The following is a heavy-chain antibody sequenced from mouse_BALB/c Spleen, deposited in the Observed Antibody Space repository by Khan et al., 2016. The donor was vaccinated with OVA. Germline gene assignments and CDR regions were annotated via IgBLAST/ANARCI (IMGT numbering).Heavy chain of an antibody. Sequence: EVQGVESGGDLVKPGGSLKLSCAASGFTFSSYSMSWARQTPDKRLEWVATISSGGDYTYYPDNVKGRFTISRDNAKNTLYLQMSSLKPEDTAMYYCASHLTGSFAYWGQGTLVTVSA. CDR1: GFTFSSYS. CDR3: ASHLTGSFAY. CDR2: ISSGGDYT. D-gene: IGHD4-1*01. J-gene: IGHJ3*01. V-gene: IGHV5-6*01.